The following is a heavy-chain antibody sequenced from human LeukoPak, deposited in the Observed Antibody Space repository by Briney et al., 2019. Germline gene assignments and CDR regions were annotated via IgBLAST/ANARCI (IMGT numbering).Heavy chain of an antibody. CDR2: IKHDGSER. V-gene: IGHV3-7*01. J-gene: IGHJ4*02. CDR3: ASQQGLAFTLSSGGYYFDT. D-gene: IGHD2-15*01. Sequence: GGSLRLSCAASGLNNKFWMSWVRQAPGKGLEWVANIKHDGSERNYVDSVKGRFTISRDNATISVYLQMNSLRGEDTAVYYCASQQGLAFTLSSGGYYFDTWGQGIPVTVSS. CDR1: GLNNKFW.